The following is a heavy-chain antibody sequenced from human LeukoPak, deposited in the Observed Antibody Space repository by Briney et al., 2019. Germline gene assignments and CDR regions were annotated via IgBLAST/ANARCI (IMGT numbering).Heavy chain of an antibody. D-gene: IGHD1-26*01. V-gene: IGHV3-74*01. Sequence: GGSLSLSCAAAGFTFYSYWMDWVRHAPGKGLVGVLSINSDGGSTSYADSVKGRFTISRDNAKNKLYLHMNSLRADGTAVYYCASRGELLEFDYWGQGNLVTVS. CDR3: ASRGELLEFDY. CDR2: INSDGGST. J-gene: IGHJ4*02. CDR1: GFTFYSYW.